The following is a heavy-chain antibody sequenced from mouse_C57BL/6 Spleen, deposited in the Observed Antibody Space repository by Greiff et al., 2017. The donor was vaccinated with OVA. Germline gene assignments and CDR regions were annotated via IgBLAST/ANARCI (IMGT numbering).Heavy chain of an antibody. J-gene: IGHJ4*01. CDR3: AKTPQIYDGEAVMDGYSYAMGY. CDR2: IYPGSGST. V-gene: IGHV1-55*01. D-gene: IGHD2-3*01. CDR1: GYTFTSYW. Sequence: QVQLQQPGAELVKPGASVKMSCKASGYTFTSYWITWVKQRPGQGLEWIGDIYPGSGSTNFNEKFKSKATLTVDTSSSTAYMQLSSLTSEDSAVYYCAKTPQIYDGEAVMDGYSYAMGYWGQGTSVTVSS.